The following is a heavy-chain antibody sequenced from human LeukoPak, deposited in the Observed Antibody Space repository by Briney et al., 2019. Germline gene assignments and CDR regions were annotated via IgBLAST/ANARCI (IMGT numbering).Heavy chain of an antibody. V-gene: IGHV4-38-2*01. J-gene: IGHJ4*02. D-gene: IGHD2-2*01. CDR1: GYSISSGRY. Sequence: PSETLSVTCAVSGYSISSGRYWGWIRQPPGKGLEWIGSVFHSGSTYYNPSLKSRVTISVDTSKNHFSLNLRSVTAADTAVYYCARSLSRAGIDYWGQGTLGTVSS. CDR3: ARSLSRAGIDY. CDR2: VFHSGST.